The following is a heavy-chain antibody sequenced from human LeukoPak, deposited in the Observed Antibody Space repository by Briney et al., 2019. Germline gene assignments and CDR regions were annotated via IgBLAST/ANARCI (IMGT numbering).Heavy chain of an antibody. CDR2: ISYDGNHI. CDR1: GFTFSSYG. CDR3: AKYADYYGMDV. J-gene: IGHJ6*02. Sequence: GGSLRLSCAASGFTFSSYGMHRIRQAPGKGLEWVAVISYDGNHIYYSDSVRGRFTISRDNSKDTLYLQMNSLRSEDTAVYYCAKYADYYGMDVWGQGTTVIVSS. V-gene: IGHV3-30*18. D-gene: IGHD2-8*01.